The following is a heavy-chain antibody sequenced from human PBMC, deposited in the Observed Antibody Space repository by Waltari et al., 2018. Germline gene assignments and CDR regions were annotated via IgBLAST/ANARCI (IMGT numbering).Heavy chain of an antibody. CDR2: FHTNGNN. V-gene: IGHV4-61*02. CDR3: ARSAYCDGTTACDLVAS. CDR1: GDSITSGKYY. D-gene: IGHD1-1*01. Sequence: QVQLQDSGPGLVEPSQTLSLTCTVSGDSITSGKYYWGWIRQPAGKGLEWIGRFHTNGNNEYRPSLKSRVTISIDTSKNQFSLKLGSVTAADTAVYYCARSAYCDGTTACDLVASWGQGTLVTVSS. J-gene: IGHJ4*02.